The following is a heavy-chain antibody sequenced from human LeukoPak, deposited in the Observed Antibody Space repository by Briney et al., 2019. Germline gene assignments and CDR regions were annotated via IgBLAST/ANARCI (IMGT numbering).Heavy chain of an antibody. CDR2: IYYSGST. D-gene: IGHD3-16*02. Sequence: PSETLSLTCTVSGGSISSSSYYWGWIRQPPGKGLEWIGSIYYSGSTNYNPSLKSRVTISVDTSKNQFSLKLSSVTAAGTAVYYCARGSLGSTVKNFDYWGQGTLVTVSS. CDR1: GGSISSSSYY. V-gene: IGHV4-39*07. CDR3: ARGSLGSTVKNFDY. J-gene: IGHJ4*02.